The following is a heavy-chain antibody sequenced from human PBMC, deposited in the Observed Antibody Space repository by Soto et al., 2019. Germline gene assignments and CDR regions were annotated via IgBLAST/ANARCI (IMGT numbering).Heavy chain of an antibody. V-gene: IGHV4-59*02. Sequence: QAQLHESGPGLVKPSETLSLSCTVSGASVNSNYWSWIRQSPGKGLEWIGYIDHRGTTNYNPSLKSRVTISSDTPKNQFSRRLSSVTAVDTAVYYCATGGGWLPDTWGQGTLVTVSS. CDR3: ATGGGWLPDT. D-gene: IGHD5-12*01. CDR2: IDHRGTT. J-gene: IGHJ4*02. CDR1: GASVNSNY.